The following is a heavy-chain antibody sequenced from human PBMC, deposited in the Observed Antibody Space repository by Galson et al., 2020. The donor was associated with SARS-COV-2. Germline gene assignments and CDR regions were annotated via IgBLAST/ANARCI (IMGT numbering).Heavy chain of an antibody. CDR3: ARDYPRYCSSTSCDGGSLLHNWFDP. V-gene: IGHV1-2*02. CDR2: INPNSGGT. J-gene: IGHJ5*02. D-gene: IGHD2-2*01. CDR1: GSTFTGYY. Sequence: ASVKVSCKASGSTFTGYYMHWVLQAPGQGLESMGWINPNSGGTNYAQKFQGRVTMTRDTSISTAYMELSRLKSDDTAVYYCARDYPRYCSSTSCDGGSLLHNWFDPWGQGTLVTVSS.